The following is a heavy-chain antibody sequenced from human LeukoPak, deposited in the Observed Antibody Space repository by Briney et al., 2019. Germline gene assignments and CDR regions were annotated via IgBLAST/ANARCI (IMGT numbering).Heavy chain of an antibody. CDR3: VKDGADHGENDWFDP. CDR2: IGSNGITT. V-gene: IGHV3-64D*09. Sequence: GGSLRLSCSASVFTFSNFAMHWVRQAPGKGLEHVSVIGSNGITTYFADSVRGRFTISRDNSKNTLHLQMTSLRPEDTAVYYCVKDGADHGENDWFDPWGQGTRVTVSS. J-gene: IGHJ5*02. CDR1: VFTFSNFA. D-gene: IGHD1-1*01.